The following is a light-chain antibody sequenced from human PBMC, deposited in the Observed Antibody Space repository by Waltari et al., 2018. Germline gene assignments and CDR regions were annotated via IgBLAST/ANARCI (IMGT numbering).Light chain of an antibody. CDR3: QQTYSPPRT. Sequence: DIQLTQSPSCLSASAGDRVTITCRASQRISNYVHRYQQKPGKAPNLLIYAASSLQSGAPSRFSGSGSGTEFTLTINSLQPEDFATYYCQQTYSPPRTFGQGTKVEVK. CDR1: QRISNY. V-gene: IGKV1-39*01. CDR2: AAS. J-gene: IGKJ1*01.